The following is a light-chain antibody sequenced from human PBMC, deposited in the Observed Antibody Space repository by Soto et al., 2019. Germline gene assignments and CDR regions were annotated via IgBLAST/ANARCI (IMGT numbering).Light chain of an antibody. CDR1: QSFDNY. J-gene: IGKJ1*01. Sequence: EIVLTQSPATLSLSPGERATLSCRASQSFDNYLAWYQQKPGQAPRLLIYDASSRATGIPARFSGSGSGTDFTLTICSLEPEDFAVYYCQQRSNWLWTFGQGTKVEIK. CDR3: QQRSNWLWT. V-gene: IGKV3-11*01. CDR2: DAS.